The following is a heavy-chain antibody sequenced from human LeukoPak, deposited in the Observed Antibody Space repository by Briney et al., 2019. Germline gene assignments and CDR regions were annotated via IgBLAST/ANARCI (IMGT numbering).Heavy chain of an antibody. CDR3: ARDTPREAVAGLFDY. J-gene: IGHJ4*02. V-gene: IGHV3-7*01. Sequence: QAGGSLRLSCAASGFTFSSYWMSWVRQAPGKGLEWVANIKQDGSEKYYVDSVKGQFTISRDNAKNSLYLQMSSLRAEDTAVYYCARDTPREAVAGLFDYWGQGTLVTVSS. CDR1: GFTFSSYW. D-gene: IGHD6-19*01. CDR2: IKQDGSEK.